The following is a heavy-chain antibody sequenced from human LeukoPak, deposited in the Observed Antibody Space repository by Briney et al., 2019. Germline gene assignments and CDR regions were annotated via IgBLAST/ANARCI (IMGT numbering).Heavy chain of an antibody. V-gene: IGHV1-58*02. CDR2: IVVGSGNT. J-gene: IGHJ4*02. CDR3: AAGRITKEVDY. D-gene: IGHD3-3*01. Sequence: ASVQVSCKASGFTFTSSAMQWVRQARGQRLEWIGWIVVGSGNTNYAQKFQERVTITRDMSTSTAYMELSSLRSEDTAVYYCAAGRITKEVDYWGQGTLVTVSS. CDR1: GFTFTSSA.